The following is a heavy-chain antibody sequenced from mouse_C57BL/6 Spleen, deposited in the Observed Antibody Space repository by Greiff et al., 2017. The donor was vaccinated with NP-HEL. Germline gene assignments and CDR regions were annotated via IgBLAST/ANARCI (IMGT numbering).Heavy chain of an antibody. Sequence: QVQLQQPGAELVRPGSSVKLSCKASGYTFTSYWMHWVKQRPIQGLEWIGNIDPSDSETHYNQKFKDKATLTVDKSSSTAYMQLSSLTSEDSAVYYGAREGSNGDWFAYWGQGTLVTVSA. CDR3: AREGSNGDWFAY. CDR1: GYTFTSYW. J-gene: IGHJ3*01. D-gene: IGHD1-1*01. CDR2: IDPSDSET. V-gene: IGHV1-52*01.